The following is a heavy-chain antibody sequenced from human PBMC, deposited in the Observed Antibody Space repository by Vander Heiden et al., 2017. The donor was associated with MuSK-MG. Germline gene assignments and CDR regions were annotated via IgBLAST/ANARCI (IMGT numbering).Heavy chain of an antibody. D-gene: IGHD3-16*01. J-gene: IGHJ5*02. CDR2: IIPILGIA. CDR1: GGTFSSYA. Sequence: QVQLVQSGAEVKKPGSSVKVSCKASGGTFSSYAISWVRQAPGQGLEWMGRIIPILGIANNAQKFQGRVTITADKSTSTAYMELSSLRSGDTAVYYCGGGLWGGGWFDPWGQGTLVTVSS. V-gene: IGHV1-69*04. CDR3: GGGLWGGGWFDP.